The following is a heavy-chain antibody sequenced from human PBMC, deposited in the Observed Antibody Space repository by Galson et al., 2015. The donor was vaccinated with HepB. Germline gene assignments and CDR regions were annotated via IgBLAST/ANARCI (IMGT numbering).Heavy chain of an antibody. CDR2: ISSSSSYI. Sequence: SLRLSCAASGFTFSSYSMNWVRQAPGKGLEWVSSISSSSSYIYYADSVKGRFTISRDNAKNSLYLQMNSLRAEDTAVYYCARDAYYYDSSGYYPQPYYFDYWGQGTLVTVSS. J-gene: IGHJ4*02. D-gene: IGHD3-22*01. CDR1: GFTFSSYS. CDR3: ARDAYYYDSSGYYPQPYYFDY. V-gene: IGHV3-21*01.